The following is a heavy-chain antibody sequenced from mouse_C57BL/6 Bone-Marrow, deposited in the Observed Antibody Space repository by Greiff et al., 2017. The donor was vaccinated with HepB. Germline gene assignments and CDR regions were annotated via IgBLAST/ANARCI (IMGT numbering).Heavy chain of an antibody. Sequence: VQLQQPGAELVKPGASVKLSCKASGYTFTSYWMHWVKQRPGQGLEWIGMIHPNSGSTNYNEKFKSKATLTVDKSSSTSYMQLSSLTSEDSAVYYCARRAANWEAMGYWGQGTSVTVSS. J-gene: IGHJ4*01. CDR3: ARRAANWEAMGY. CDR1: GYTFTSYW. D-gene: IGHD4-1*01. CDR2: IHPNSGST. V-gene: IGHV1-64*01.